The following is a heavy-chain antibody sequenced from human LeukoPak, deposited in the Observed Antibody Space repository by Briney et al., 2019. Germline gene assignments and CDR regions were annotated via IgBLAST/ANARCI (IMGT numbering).Heavy chain of an antibody. V-gene: IGHV3-7*01. D-gene: IGHD4-23*01. CDR2: IKEGGSDI. Sequence: GGSLRLSCAASAFTFSSYCMSWVRQAPGKGLEWVANIKEGGSDIYYADSVKGRFTISRDNAKNSLFLQMNSLRVEDTAVYYCARDRGYSSFDYWGQGTLVTVSS. J-gene: IGHJ4*02. CDR3: ARDRGYSSFDY. CDR1: AFTFSSYC.